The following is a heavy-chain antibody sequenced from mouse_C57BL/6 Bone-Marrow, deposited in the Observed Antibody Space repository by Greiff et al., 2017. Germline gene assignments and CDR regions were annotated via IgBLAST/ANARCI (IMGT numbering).Heavy chain of an antibody. Sequence: QVQLQQPGAELVKPGASVKVSCKASGYTFTSYWMHWVKQRPGQGLEWIGRIHPSDSDTNYNQKFKGKATLTVDKASSTAYMQLSSLTSEDSAVYYCATVSSGTTWFAYWGQGTLVTVSA. CDR1: GYTFTSYW. CDR2: IHPSDSDT. J-gene: IGHJ3*01. D-gene: IGHD3-2*02. V-gene: IGHV1-74*01. CDR3: ATVSSGTTWFAY.